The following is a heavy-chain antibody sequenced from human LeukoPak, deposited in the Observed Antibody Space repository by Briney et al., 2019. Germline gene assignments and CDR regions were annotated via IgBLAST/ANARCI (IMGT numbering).Heavy chain of an antibody. Sequence: ASETLSLTCAVYGGSFSGYYWSWIRQPPGKGLEWIGEINHSGSTNYNPSLKSRVTISVDTSKNQFSLKLSSVTAADTAVYYCARTFGRTGDYWGQGTLVTVSS. CDR1: GGSFSGYY. CDR2: INHSGST. J-gene: IGHJ4*02. CDR3: ARTFGRTGDY. D-gene: IGHD1-14*01. V-gene: IGHV4-34*01.